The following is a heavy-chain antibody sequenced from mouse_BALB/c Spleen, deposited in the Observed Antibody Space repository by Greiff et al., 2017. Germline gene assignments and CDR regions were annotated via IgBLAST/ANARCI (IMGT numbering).Heavy chain of an antibody. J-gene: IGHJ2*01. V-gene: IGHV1-87*01. CDR3: ARTGDYDDLFDY. CDR2: IYPGDGDT. Sequence: QVQLKESGAELARPGASVKLSCKASGYTFTSYWMQWVKQRPGQGLEWIGAIYPGDGDTRYTQKFKGKATLTADKSSSTAYMQLSSLASEDSAVYYCARTGDYDDLFDYWGQGTTLTVSS. CDR1: GYTFTSYW. D-gene: IGHD2-4*01.